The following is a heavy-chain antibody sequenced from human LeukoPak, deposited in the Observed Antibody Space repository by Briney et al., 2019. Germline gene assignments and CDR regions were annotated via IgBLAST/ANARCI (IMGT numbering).Heavy chain of an antibody. CDR2: ISSSSSYI. V-gene: IGHV3-21*01. CDR1: GFTFSSYS. Sequence: GGSLRLSCAASGFTFSSYSMNWVRQAPGKGLEWVSSISSSSSYIYYADSVKGRFTISRDNAKNSLYLQMNSLRAEDTAVYYCARVWPKTTDRPDAFDIWGQGTMVTVSS. CDR3: ARVWPKTTDRPDAFDI. J-gene: IGHJ3*02. D-gene: IGHD1-1*01.